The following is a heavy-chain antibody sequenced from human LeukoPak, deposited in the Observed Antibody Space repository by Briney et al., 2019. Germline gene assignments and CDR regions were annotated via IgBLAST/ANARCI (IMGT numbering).Heavy chain of an antibody. CDR2: ISWDGGST. V-gene: IGHV3-43D*03. CDR3: ARGRYYDYVWGSYRYESWYFDL. D-gene: IGHD3-16*02. Sequence: QPGGSLRLSCAASGFTFDDYAMHWVRQALGKGLEWVSLISWDGGSTYYADSVKGRFTISRDNSKNSLYLQMNSLRAEDTALYYCARGRYYDYVWGSYRYESWYFDLWGRGTLVTVSS. CDR1: GFTFDDYA. J-gene: IGHJ2*01.